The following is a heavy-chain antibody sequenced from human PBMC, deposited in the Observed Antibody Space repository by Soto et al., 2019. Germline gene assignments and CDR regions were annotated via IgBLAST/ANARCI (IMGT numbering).Heavy chain of an antibody. CDR1: GGSISSSSYY. Sequence: QLQLQESGPGLVKPSETLSLTCTVSGGSISSSSYYWGWIRQPPGKGLEWIGRIYYSGSTYYNPSLKSRVTITVDTSKTQFALKLISVTAADTAVYYCARADYGAGSHDYWGQGTLVTVSS. J-gene: IGHJ4*02. CDR2: IYYSGST. D-gene: IGHD3-10*01. CDR3: ARADYGAGSHDY. V-gene: IGHV4-39*01.